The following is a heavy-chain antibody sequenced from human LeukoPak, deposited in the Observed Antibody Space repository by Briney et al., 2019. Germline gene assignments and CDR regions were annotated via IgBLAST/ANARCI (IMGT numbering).Heavy chain of an antibody. CDR1: GGPISSGGYY. D-gene: IGHD6-13*01. V-gene: IGHV4-30-2*01. CDR2: IYHSGST. CDR3: ARGGYGMGYSSSWYEEEVYYFDY. Sequence: SETLSLTCTVSGGPISSGGYYWSWIRQPPGKGLEWIGYIYHSGSTYYNPSLKSRVTISVDRSKNQFSLKLSSVTAADTAVYYCARGGYGMGYSSSWYEEEVYYFDYWGQGTLVTVSS. J-gene: IGHJ4*02.